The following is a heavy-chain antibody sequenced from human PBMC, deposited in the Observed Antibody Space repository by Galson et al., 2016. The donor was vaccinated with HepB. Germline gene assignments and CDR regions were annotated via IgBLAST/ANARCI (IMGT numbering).Heavy chain of an antibody. CDR3: AKDRRYYDSSGYFWEGYYYDGMDV. CDR1: GFTFSSYG. V-gene: IGHV3-30*18. CDR2: ISYDGSDK. D-gene: IGHD3-22*01. Sequence: SLRLSCAASGFTFSSYGMHWVRQAPGKGLEWVAVISYDGSDKYYADSVKGRFTISRDNSKNTLYLQMNSLRPVDTAVYYCAKDRRYYDSSGYFWEGYYYDGMDVWGQGTTVTVSS. J-gene: IGHJ6*02.